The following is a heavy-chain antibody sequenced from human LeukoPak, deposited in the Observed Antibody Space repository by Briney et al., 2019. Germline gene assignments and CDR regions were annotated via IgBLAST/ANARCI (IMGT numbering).Heavy chain of an antibody. D-gene: IGHD3-10*01. J-gene: IGHJ4*02. CDR1: GFTFSSYE. V-gene: IGHV3-21*01. CDR3: AKSFWWFGEFSPFDY. Sequence: GGSLRLSCAASGFTFSSYEMNWVRQAPGKGLEWVSSISSSRSSIYYADSMKGRFTISRDNAKNSLYLQMNSLRAEDTAVYYCAKSFWWFGEFSPFDYWGQGTLVTVSS. CDR2: ISSSRSSI.